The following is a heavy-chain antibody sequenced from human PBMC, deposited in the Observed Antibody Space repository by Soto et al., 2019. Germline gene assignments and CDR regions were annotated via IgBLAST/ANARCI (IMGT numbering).Heavy chain of an antibody. D-gene: IGHD6-13*01. CDR1: GFTFSTYA. Sequence: GGSLRLSCAASGFTFSTYAMSWVRQAPGKVLEWVSGISGGGGTTYYADSVKGRFTISRDNSKNTVYLQVNSLRAEDTAVYYCAKDQAGAGTISRYFQDWGQGTLVTVSS. V-gene: IGHV3-23*01. CDR3: AKDQAGAGTISRYFQD. CDR2: ISGGGGTT. J-gene: IGHJ1*01.